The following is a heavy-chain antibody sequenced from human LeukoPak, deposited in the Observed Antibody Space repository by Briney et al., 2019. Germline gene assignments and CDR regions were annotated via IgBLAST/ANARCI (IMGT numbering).Heavy chain of an antibody. V-gene: IGHV1-8*01. CDR3: ARVLNNRVWFGEFHDAFDI. CDR2: MNPNSGNT. D-gene: IGHD3-10*01. Sequence: ASVKVSCKASGYTFTSYDINWVRQATGQGLEWMGWMNPNSGNTGYAQKFQGRVTMTRNTSISTAYMELSSLRSEDTAVYYCARVLNNRVWFGEFHDAFDIWGQETMVTVSS. J-gene: IGHJ3*02. CDR1: GYTFTSYD.